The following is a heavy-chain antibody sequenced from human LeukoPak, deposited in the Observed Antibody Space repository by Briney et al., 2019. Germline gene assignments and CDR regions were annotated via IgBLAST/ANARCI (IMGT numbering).Heavy chain of an antibody. V-gene: IGHV3-48*03. CDR2: ISSSGSTI. CDR3: ARGDTAQVDYYYYMDV. J-gene: IGHJ6*03. D-gene: IGHD5-18*01. CDR1: GFTFSSYE. Sequence: GGSLRLSCAASGFTFSSYEMNWVRQAPGKGLEWVSYISSSGSTIYYADSVKGRFTISRDNAKNSLYLQMNSLRAEDTAVYYCARGDTAQVDYYYYMDVWGKGTTVTISS.